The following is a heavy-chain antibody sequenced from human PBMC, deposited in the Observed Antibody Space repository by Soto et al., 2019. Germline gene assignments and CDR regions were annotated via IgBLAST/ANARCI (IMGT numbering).Heavy chain of an antibody. CDR3: AKDWYVDSSSWDYAH. CDR1: GFTFSSYA. D-gene: IGHD6-13*01. CDR2: ISGSGGST. J-gene: IGHJ4*02. Sequence: GGSLRLSCAASGFTFSSYAMSWVRQAPGKGLEWVSVISGSGGSTYYADSVKGRFTISRDNSKNTLYLQMNSLRAEDTAVYYCAKDWYVDSSSWDYAHWGQGTLVTVSS. V-gene: IGHV3-23*01.